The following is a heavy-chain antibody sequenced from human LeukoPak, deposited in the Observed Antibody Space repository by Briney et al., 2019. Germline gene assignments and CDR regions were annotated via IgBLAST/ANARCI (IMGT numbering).Heavy chain of an antibody. J-gene: IGHJ3*02. Sequence: SETLSLTCTVSGGSISSYYWSCIRQPPGKGLEWIGYIYYSGSTNYNPSLKSRVTISVDTSKNQFSLKLSSVTAADTAVYYCARDLGYCSGGSCYSLRAFDIWGQGTMVTVSS. CDR1: GGSISSYY. CDR2: IYYSGST. D-gene: IGHD2-15*01. V-gene: IGHV4-59*01. CDR3: ARDLGYCSGGSCYSLRAFDI.